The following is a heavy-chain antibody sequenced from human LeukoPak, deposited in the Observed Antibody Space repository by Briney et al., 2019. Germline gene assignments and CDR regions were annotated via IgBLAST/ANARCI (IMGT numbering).Heavy chain of an antibody. D-gene: IGHD5-18*01. CDR1: GGSISSYY. Sequence: SETLSLTCTVSGGSISSYYWSWIRQPPGKGLEWIGYIYYSGSTNYNPSLKSRVTISVDTSKNQFSLKLSSVTAADTAVYYCAVEDVDTAMVHWGQGALVTVSS. J-gene: IGHJ4*02. V-gene: IGHV4-59*01. CDR2: IYYSGST. CDR3: AVEDVDTAMVH.